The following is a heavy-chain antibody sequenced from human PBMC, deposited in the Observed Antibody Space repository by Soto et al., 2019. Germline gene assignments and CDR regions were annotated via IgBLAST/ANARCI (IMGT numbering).Heavy chain of an antibody. CDR2: IWYDGSNK. Sequence: PGGSLRLSCAASGFTFSSYGMHWVRQAPGKGLEWVAVIWYDGSNKYYADSVKGRFTISRDNSKNMLYLQMNSLRAEDTAVYYCAIGLGVFWSRQSESYFDYWGQGTLVTVSS. CDR3: AIGLGVFWSRQSESYFDY. V-gene: IGHV3-33*01. J-gene: IGHJ4*02. D-gene: IGHD3-3*01. CDR1: GFTFSSYG.